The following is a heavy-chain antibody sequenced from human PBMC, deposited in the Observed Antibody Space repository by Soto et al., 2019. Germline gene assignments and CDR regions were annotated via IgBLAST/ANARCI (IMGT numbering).Heavy chain of an antibody. CDR3: AKGLPGITVGGRFYHDH. Sequence: GGSLRLSCAASGFTFDDYAMHWVRQAPGKGPEWVSGISWNGGIKGYADSVKGRFTISRDNAKNSLYLQVDSLRAEDTAWYYCAKGLPGITVGGRFYHDHWGQGTLVTVSS. D-gene: IGHD6-19*01. V-gene: IGHV3-9*01. J-gene: IGHJ5*02. CDR1: GFTFDDYA. CDR2: ISWNGGIK.